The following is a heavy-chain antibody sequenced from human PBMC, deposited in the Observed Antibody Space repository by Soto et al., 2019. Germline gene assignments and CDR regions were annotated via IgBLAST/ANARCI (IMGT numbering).Heavy chain of an antibody. CDR2: IYYSGST. J-gene: IGHJ4*02. V-gene: IGHV4-59*08. CDR1: GGSISSYY. D-gene: IGHD3-10*01. Sequence: SETLSLTCTVSGGSISSYYWSWIRQPPGKGLEWIGYIYYSGSTNYNPSLKSRVTISVDTSKNQFSLKLSSVTAADTAVYYCARHDPPRGLDYWGQGTLVTVSS. CDR3: ARHDPPRGLDY.